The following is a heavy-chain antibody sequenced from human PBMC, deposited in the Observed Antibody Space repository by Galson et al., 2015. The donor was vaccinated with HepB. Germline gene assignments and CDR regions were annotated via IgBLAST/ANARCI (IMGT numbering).Heavy chain of an antibody. Sequence: SLRLSCAASGFTFDDYAMHWVRQAPGKGLEWVSLISWDGGSTYYADSVKGRFTISRDNSKNSLYLQMNSLRAEDTALYYCAEGSGYDTGAFDYWGQGTLVTVSS. CDR2: ISWDGGST. CDR1: GFTFDDYA. D-gene: IGHD5-12*01. J-gene: IGHJ4*02. V-gene: IGHV3-43D*03. CDR3: AEGSGYDTGAFDY.